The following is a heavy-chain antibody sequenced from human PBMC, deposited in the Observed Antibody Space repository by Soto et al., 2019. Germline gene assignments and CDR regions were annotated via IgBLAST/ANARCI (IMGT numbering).Heavy chain of an antibody. CDR2: IWYDGNNK. J-gene: IGHJ4*02. D-gene: IGHD6-13*01. V-gene: IGHV3-33*01. CDR3: ARGSSNLVALDY. Sequence: QVQLVESGGGVVQPGRSLRLSCAASGFTFSSYGMHWVRQAPGKGLEWVAVIWYDGNNKYYADSVKGRFTISRDNSKNTLYLPMNSLRAEDTAVYYCARGSSNLVALDYWGQGTLVTVSS. CDR1: GFTFSSYG.